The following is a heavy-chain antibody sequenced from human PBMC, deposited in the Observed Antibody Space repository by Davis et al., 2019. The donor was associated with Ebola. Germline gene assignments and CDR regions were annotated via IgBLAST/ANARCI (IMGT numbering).Heavy chain of an antibody. V-gene: IGHV4-59*02. CDR2: GTS. D-gene: IGHD3-9*01. Sequence: PSETLSLTCRVTGDSVSSLSWSWIRQSPWRGLEWIGGTSNYNPSLNDRVSISVDTSKNQLSLRLTSLTVADTAVYSCARARRGQFGWLFSYYFDIWGQGIPVTVSS. J-gene: IGHJ4*02. CDR3: ARARRGQFGWLFSYYFDI. CDR1: GDSVSSLS.